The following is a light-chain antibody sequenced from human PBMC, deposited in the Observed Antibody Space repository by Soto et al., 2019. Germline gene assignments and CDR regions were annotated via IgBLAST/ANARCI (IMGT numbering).Light chain of an antibody. CDR1: SSDVGGYNY. V-gene: IGLV2-14*01. Sequence: QSALTQPASVSGSPGQSITISCTGTSSDVGGYNYVSWYQHHPGKAPKLVISEVSNRPSGVSNRFSGSKSGNTASLTISGLQAEDEADYSCSSYTSSITYVFGTGTKLTVL. J-gene: IGLJ1*01. CDR2: EVS. CDR3: SSYTSSITYV.